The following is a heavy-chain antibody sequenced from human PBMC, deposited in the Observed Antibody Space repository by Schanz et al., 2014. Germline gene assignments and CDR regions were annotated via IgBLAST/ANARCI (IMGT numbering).Heavy chain of an antibody. J-gene: IGHJ4*02. CDR1: GFTFRGHA. CDR2: TSTDGTKT. D-gene: IGHD4-17*01. Sequence: VQLVESGGGVVQPGGSLRLSCVGSGFTFRGHAMHWVRQAPGQGLEKVAVTSTDGTKTYYAASVRGRFTISRDNAKNTLYLQMNSLRAEDTAVYYCVRDTDYHFDYWGQGTLVTVSS. V-gene: IGHV3-30*04. CDR3: VRDTDYHFDY.